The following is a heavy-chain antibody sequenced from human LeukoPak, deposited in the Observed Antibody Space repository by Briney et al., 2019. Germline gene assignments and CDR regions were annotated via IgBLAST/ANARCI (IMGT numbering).Heavy chain of an antibody. J-gene: IGHJ6*03. V-gene: IGHV1-69*13. D-gene: IGHD5-24*01. CDR3: ASSGRMATSPEVNYYYYMDV. Sequence: SVKVSCKASGGTFSSYAISWVRQAPGQGLEWMGGIIPIFGTANYAQKFQGRVTITADESTSTAYMELSSLRSEDTAVYYCASSGRMATSPEVNYYYYMDVWGKGTTVTVSS. CDR2: IIPIFGTA. CDR1: GGTFSSYA.